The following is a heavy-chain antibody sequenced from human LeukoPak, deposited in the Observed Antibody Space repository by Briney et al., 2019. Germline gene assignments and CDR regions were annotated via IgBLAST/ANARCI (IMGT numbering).Heavy chain of an antibody. CDR2: IYTSGST. V-gene: IGHV4-4*07. J-gene: IGHJ6*03. D-gene: IGHD2-2*01. Sequence: PSETLSLTCTVSGGSISSYYWSWIRQPAGKGLEWIGRIYTSGSTNYNPSLKSRVTMSVDTSKDQFSLKLSSVTAADTAVYYCARGSRARYCSSTSCPIYYYYYYMDVWGKGTTVTVSS. CDR1: GGSISSYY. CDR3: ARGSRARYCSSTSCPIYYYYYYMDV.